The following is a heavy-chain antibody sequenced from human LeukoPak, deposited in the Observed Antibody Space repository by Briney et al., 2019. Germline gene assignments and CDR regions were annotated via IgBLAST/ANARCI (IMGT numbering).Heavy chain of an antibody. V-gene: IGHV3-23*01. CDR3: ATEQTGIVGATNFDY. Sequence: GGSLRLSCTASGFTLSSYAMTWVRQAPGKGLEWVSGISGSGVSTYYADSVKGRFTISRDNSKNTLYLQMNSLRAEDTAVYYCATEQTGIVGATNFDYWGQGTLVTVSS. CDR2: ISGSGVST. J-gene: IGHJ4*02. D-gene: IGHD1-26*01. CDR1: GFTLSSYA.